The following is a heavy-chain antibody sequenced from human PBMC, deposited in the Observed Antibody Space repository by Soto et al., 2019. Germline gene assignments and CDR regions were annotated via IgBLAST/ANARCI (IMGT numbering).Heavy chain of an antibody. D-gene: IGHD2-8*01. CDR2: INSDGSST. CDR1: GFTFSAYW. J-gene: IGHJ4*02. Sequence: EVQLVESGGGLVQPGGSLRLSCAASGFTFSAYWMHWVRQAPGKGLVWVSHINSDGSSTSYVDSVKGRFTISRDNPMKTLFPEMDGLRARETVFYYCVKGGWCSCHKCPFDYWGQGTPVPVSS. CDR3: VKGGWCSCHKCPFDY. V-gene: IGHV3-74*01.